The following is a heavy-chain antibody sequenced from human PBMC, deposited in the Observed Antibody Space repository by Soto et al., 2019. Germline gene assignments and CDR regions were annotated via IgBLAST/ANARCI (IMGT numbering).Heavy chain of an antibody. CDR3: ARHDGHRGSLIGY. CDR1: GGSISSSSYY. D-gene: IGHD1-26*01. J-gene: IGHJ4*02. CDR2: IYYSGST. Sequence: QLQLQESGPGLVKPSETLSLTCTVSGGSISSSSYYWGWIREPPGKGLEWIGSIYYSGSTYYNPALKCRVTISVDTSKYQFSLKLSSVTAADTAVYYCARHDGHRGSLIGYWGQGTLVTVSS. V-gene: IGHV4-39*01.